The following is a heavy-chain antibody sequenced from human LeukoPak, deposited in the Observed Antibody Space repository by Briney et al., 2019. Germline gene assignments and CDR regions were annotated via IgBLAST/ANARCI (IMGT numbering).Heavy chain of an antibody. V-gene: IGHV3-74*01. CDR3: AKAKGYYDSSGYSEFFDY. CDR2: INSGGSGT. J-gene: IGHJ4*02. D-gene: IGHD3-22*01. Sequence: GGSLRLSCAASGFNFASNWMHWVRQTPGKGLMWVSRINSGGSGTSYADSVEGRFTISRDNSKNTLYLQMNSLRAEDTAVYYCAKAKGYYDSSGYSEFFDYWGQGTLVTVSS. CDR1: GFNFASNW.